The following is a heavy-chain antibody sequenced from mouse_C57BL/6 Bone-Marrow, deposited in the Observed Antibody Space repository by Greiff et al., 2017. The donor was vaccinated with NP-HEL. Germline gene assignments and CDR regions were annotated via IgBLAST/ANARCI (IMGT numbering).Heavy chain of an antibody. J-gene: IGHJ1*03. V-gene: IGHV5-17*01. Sequence: EVQLVESGGGLVKPGGSLKLSCAASGFTFSDYGMHWVRQAPEKGLEWVAYISSGSSTIYYADTVKGRFTISRDNAKNTLFLQMTSLRSEDTAMYYCARGSWYFDVWGTGTTVTVSS. CDR2: ISSGSSTI. CDR3: ARGSWYFDV. CDR1: GFTFSDYG.